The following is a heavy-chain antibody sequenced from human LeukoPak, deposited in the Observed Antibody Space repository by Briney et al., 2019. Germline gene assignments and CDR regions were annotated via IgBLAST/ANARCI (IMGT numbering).Heavy chain of an antibody. V-gene: IGHV1-18*01. D-gene: IGHD3-22*01. CDR1: GYTFTSYG. J-gene: IGHJ4*02. Sequence: ASVKVSCKASGYTFTSYGISWVRQAPGQGLEWRGWISAYNGNTNYAQKLQGRVTMTTDTSTSTAYMELRSLRSDDTAVYYCARVDDGYYDSSGYYDYWGQGTLVTVSS. CDR3: ARVDDGYYDSSGYYDY. CDR2: ISAYNGNT.